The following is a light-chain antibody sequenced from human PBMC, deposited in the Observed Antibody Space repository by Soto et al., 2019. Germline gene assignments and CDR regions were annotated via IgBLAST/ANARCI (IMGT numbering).Light chain of an antibody. CDR3: SSYTSNNTPV. J-gene: IGLJ1*01. CDR1: SSDIGGYDY. V-gene: IGLV2-14*01. Sequence: QSALTQPRSVSGSPGQSITISCTGTSSDIGGYDYVSWYQHHPGKAPRLMIYEVRNRPSGVSNRFSGSKSGNTASLTISGLQTEDEADYYCSSYTSNNTPVFGTGTKVTV. CDR2: EVR.